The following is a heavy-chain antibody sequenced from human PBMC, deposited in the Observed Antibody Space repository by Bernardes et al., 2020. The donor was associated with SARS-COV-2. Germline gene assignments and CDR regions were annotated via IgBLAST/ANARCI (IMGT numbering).Heavy chain of an antibody. J-gene: IGHJ4*02. CDR1: GFTFRSCA. Sequence: LKVSCASSGFTFRSCAVSWVRRGPGKGLEWVSAISGSGGSTYYADSVKGRFTISRDNSKNTLYLQMNSLRAEDTAVYYCAKESTIFGVDAFDYWGQGTLVTVSS. V-gene: IGHV3-23*01. D-gene: IGHD3-3*01. CDR3: AKESTIFGVDAFDY. CDR2: ISGSGGST.